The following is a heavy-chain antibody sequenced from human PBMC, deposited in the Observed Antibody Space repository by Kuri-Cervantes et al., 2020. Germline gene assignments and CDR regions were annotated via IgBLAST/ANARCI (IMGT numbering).Heavy chain of an antibody. V-gene: IGHV3-23*01. CDR1: GFTFNAYG. CDR3: ARGVGTTQGKYFFDC. Sequence: GGSLRLSCAVSGFTFNAYGMSWARQVPGRGLEWVSAISGSGTTTSYADSVKGRFTISRDNSQNTLYLQMTSLRAEDTAVYYCARGVGTTQGKYFFDCWGQGTRGTVSA. CDR2: ISGSGTTT. D-gene: IGHD1-1*01. J-gene: IGHJ4*02.